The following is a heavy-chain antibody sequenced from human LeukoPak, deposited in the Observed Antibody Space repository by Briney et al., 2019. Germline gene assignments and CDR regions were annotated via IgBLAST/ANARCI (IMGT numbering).Heavy chain of an antibody. CDR2: IFGSGGST. J-gene: IGHJ4*02. D-gene: IGHD1-26*01. CDR3: ARFQSSGSYKHDY. CDR1: GFTFSSYT. Sequence: GGSLRLSCAASGFTFSSYTMYWVRQAPGKGLEWVSGIFGSGGSTHYADSVKGRFTISRDNSKNTVYLQMNSLRAEDTAVYYCARFQSSGSYKHDYWGQGTLVTVSS. V-gene: IGHV3-23*01.